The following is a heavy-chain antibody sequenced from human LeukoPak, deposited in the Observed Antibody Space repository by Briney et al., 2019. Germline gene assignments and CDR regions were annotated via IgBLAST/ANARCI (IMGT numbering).Heavy chain of an antibody. J-gene: IGHJ4*02. Sequence: SETLSLTCSVSGGSISSYFWHWIRQPPGKGLEWMGYIFNGGTTAYNPSLKRRVTMSVDTSKNQFSLTLSSVTAADTAVYYCARDPDGYKFFDYWGRGSPVAVSS. V-gene: IGHV4-59*01. CDR3: ARDPDGYKFFDY. CDR2: IFNGGTT. CDR1: GGSISSYF. D-gene: IGHD5-24*01.